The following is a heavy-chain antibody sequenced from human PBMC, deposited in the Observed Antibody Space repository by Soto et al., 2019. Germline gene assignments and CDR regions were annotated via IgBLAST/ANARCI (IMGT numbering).Heavy chain of an antibody. CDR2: ISSDGSKQ. D-gene: IGHD6-6*01. CDR1: GFTLSRYG. V-gene: IGHV3-30*18. CDR3: AKVLAREIHSAFYI. J-gene: IGHJ3*02. Sequence: QVQLVESGGGVVQPGRSLRLSCEVSGFTLSRYGMHWVRQAPGKGLEWVGAISSDGSKQIYGGSVKGRFTLSRDNSKNTLYLPMTSLRGDDTAVYYCAKVLAREIHSAFYIWGQGTMVTVSS.